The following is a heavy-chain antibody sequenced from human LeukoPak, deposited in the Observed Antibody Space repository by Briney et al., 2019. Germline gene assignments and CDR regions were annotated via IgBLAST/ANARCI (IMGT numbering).Heavy chain of an antibody. CDR3: ARGLKINCSSTSCYLIY. J-gene: IGHJ4*02. D-gene: IGHD2-2*01. CDR2: MNPNSGNT. CDR1: GYTLTSYD. V-gene: IGHV1-8*03. Sequence: GASVKVSCKASGYTLTSYDINWVRQATGQGLEWMGWMNPNSGNTGYAQKFQGRVTITRNTSISTAYMELSSLRSEDTAVYYCARGLKINCSSTSCYLIYWGQGTLVTVSS.